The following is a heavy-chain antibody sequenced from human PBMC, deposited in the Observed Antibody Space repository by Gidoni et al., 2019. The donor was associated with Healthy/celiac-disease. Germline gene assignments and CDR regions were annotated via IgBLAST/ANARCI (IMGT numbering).Heavy chain of an antibody. CDR3: ARDRVVVAATSIYYYYGMDV. Sequence: QVQLQESGPGLVKPPETLSLTCTVPGGSISSYYWSWLRQPPGKGLEWIGYIYYSGSTNYNPSLKSRVTISVDTSKNQFSLKLSSVTAADTAVYYCARDRVVVAATSIYYYYGMDVWGQGTTVTVSS. CDR2: IYYSGST. D-gene: IGHD2-15*01. CDR1: GGSISSYY. V-gene: IGHV4-59*01. J-gene: IGHJ6*02.